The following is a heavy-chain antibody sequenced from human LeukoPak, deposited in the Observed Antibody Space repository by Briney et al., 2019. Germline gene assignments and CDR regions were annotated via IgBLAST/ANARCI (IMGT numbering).Heavy chain of an antibody. Sequence: GGSLRPSCAASGFTFSSYWMTWVRQAPGKGLEWVANIREDGSDKYYLDSVKGRFTISRDNSMNTLSLQMNSLRAEDTAVYYCAGSTNGYNLLHHWGQGTLVTVSS. J-gene: IGHJ1*01. CDR3: AGSTNGYNLLHH. V-gene: IGHV3-7*03. CDR2: IREDGSDK. D-gene: IGHD5-24*01. CDR1: GFTFSSYW.